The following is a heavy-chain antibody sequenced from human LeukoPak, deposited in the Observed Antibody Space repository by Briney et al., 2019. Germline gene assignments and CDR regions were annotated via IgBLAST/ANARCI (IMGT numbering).Heavy chain of an antibody. CDR2: ISYDGSNK. D-gene: IGHD5-12*01. CDR3: ARDSGWLRYFDY. Sequence: GGSLRLSCAASGFTFSSYAMHWVRQAPGKGLEWVAVISYDGSNKYYADSVKGRFTISRDNSKNTLYLQMNSLRAEDTAVYYCARDSGWLRYFDYWGQGTLVTVSS. CDR1: GFTFSSYA. J-gene: IGHJ4*02. V-gene: IGHV3-30*04.